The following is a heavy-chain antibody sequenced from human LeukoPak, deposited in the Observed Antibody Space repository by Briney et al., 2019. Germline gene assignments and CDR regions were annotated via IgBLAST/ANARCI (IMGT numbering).Heavy chain of an antibody. CDR1: GGSISNTGYY. CDR3: ARDIYTHYYYYGMDV. D-gene: IGHD2-2*02. V-gene: IGHV4-39*07. CDR2: VYYSGST. Sequence: SETLSLTCTVSGGSISNTGYYWGWIRQPPGKGLEWIGNVYYSGSTYYNPSLKSRVTISVDTSKNQFSLKLPSVAAADTAVYFCARDIYTHYYYYGMDVWGQGTTVTVSS. J-gene: IGHJ6*02.